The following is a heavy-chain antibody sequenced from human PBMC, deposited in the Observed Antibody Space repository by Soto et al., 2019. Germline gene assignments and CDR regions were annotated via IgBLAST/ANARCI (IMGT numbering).Heavy chain of an antibody. D-gene: IGHD2-2*01. J-gene: IGHJ4*02. CDR1: GGTFSSYT. CDR2: IIPILGIA. V-gene: IGHV1-69*02. CDR3: ARGVVVVPAAVANLDY. Sequence: QVQLVQSGAEVKKPGSSVKVSCKASGGTFSSYTISWVRQAPGQGLEWMGRIIPILGIANYAQKFQGRVTITXXKXTXXAYMELSSLRSEDTAVYYCARGVVVVPAAVANLDYWGQGTLVTVSS.